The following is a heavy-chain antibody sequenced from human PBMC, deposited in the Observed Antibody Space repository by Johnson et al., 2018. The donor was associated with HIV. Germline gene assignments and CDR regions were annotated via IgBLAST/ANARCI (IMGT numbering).Heavy chain of an antibody. V-gene: IGHV3-20*04. CDR2: IDWSGGRT. CDR1: GFTFDDYG. D-gene: IGHD3-3*01. Sequence: VQLVESGGGVVQPGRSLRLSCAASGFTFDDYGMSWVRQAPGKGLEWVSGIDWSGGRTGYADSVKGRFTISRDNAKKLLYLQMYSLRAEDTAFYYCARRGITIVADAFDIWGQVTMVTVSS. CDR3: ARRGITIVADAFDI. J-gene: IGHJ3*02.